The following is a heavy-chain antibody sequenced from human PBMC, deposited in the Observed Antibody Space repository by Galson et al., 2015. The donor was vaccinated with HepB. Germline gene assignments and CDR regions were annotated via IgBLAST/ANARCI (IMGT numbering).Heavy chain of an antibody. Sequence: SLRLSCAASGFTFSSCWMHWVRQAPGKGLVWVSRINPNGDTAVYADSVQGRFTISRDNAENTLFLQMDRLRVDDTALYYCVKDTYGVDSWGWGTLVTVSS. V-gene: IGHV3-74*01. CDR1: GFTFSSCW. D-gene: IGHD4-17*01. CDR3: VKDTYGVDS. CDR2: INPNGDTA. J-gene: IGHJ5*01.